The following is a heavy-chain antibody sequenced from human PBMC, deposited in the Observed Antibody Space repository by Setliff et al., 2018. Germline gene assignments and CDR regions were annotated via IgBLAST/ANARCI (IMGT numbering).Heavy chain of an antibody. D-gene: IGHD3-22*01. CDR3: ARGGTFSSGPLDS. J-gene: IGHJ4*02. CDR2: ISSSGGYI. V-gene: IGHV3-64*02. CDR1: GFTCSAYA. Sequence: GGSLRLSCAASGFTCSAYAMHWVRQAPGKGLEYVSSISSSGGYIYYPDSVKGRFTISRDNSKSTLYLLMDSRRTEDMAVYYCARGGTFSSGPLDSWGQGTLVTV.